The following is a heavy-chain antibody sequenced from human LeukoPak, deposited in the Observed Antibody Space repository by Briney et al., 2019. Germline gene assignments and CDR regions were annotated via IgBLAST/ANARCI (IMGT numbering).Heavy chain of an antibody. D-gene: IGHD6-6*01. Sequence: SETLSLTCAVYGGSFSGYYWSWIRQPPGKGLEWVGEINRSGSTNYNPSLKSRVTISVDTSKNKFSLKLSSVTAADTAVYYCARGIAARPWYYYYYMDVWSKGTTVTVSS. CDR1: GGSFSGYY. V-gene: IGHV4-34*01. CDR2: INRSGST. J-gene: IGHJ6*03. CDR3: ARGIAARPWYYYYYMDV.